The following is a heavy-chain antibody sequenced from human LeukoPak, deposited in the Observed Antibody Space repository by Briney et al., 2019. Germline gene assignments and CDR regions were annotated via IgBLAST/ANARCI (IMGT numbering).Heavy chain of an antibody. J-gene: IGHJ3*02. CDR1: GVSISSYC. V-gene: IGHV4-59*01. D-gene: IGHD3-10*01. CDR3: ARTVRGAFDI. Sequence: SETLFLTCTVSGVSISSYCWSWVRQPPGKGLEWVGYIYYSGSTNYNPSLKSRVTISVDTSKNQFSLKLSSVTAADTAVYYCARTVRGAFDIWGQGTMVTVSS. CDR2: IYYSGST.